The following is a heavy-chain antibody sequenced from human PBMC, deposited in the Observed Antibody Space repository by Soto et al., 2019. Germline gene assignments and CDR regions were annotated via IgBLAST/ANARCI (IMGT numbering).Heavy chain of an antibody. V-gene: IGHV4-59*01. CDR2: ISYSGST. Sequence: ASETLSLTCTVSGGSISDYYWSWIRQPPGKGLEWIGSISYSGSTNYNPSLKSRVTISIDTSKNQFSLKLSSVTAADTAVYYCAGGRWLVRSAYWGPGTLVTVSS. CDR1: GGSISDYY. CDR3: AGGRWLVRSAY. D-gene: IGHD6-19*01. J-gene: IGHJ4*02.